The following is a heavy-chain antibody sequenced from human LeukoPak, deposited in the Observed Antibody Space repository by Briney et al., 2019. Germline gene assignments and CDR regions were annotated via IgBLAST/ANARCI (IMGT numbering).Heavy chain of an antibody. D-gene: IGHD3-22*01. CDR3: ARDGGYDSSGYYWRSDY. CDR2: IKQDGSEK. Sequence: PGGSLRLSCAASGFTFSSYWMSWVRQAPGKGLEWVANIKQDGSEKYYVDSVKGRFTISRDNAKNSLYLQMNSLRAEDTAVYCCARDGGYDSSGYYWRSDYWGQGTLVTVSS. CDR1: GFTFSSYW. J-gene: IGHJ4*02. V-gene: IGHV3-7*03.